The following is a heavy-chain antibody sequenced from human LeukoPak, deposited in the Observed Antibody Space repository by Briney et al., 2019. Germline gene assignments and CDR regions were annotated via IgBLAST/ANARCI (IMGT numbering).Heavy chain of an antibody. V-gene: IGHV4-61*02. CDR3: ARIQDTAMVISDY. CDR1: GGSISSGSYY. Sequence: SETLSLTCTVSGGSISSGSYYWSWIRQPAGKGLEWIGRIYTSGSTNYNPSLKSRVTISVDTSKNQFSLKLSSVTAADTAVYYCARIQDTAMVISDYWGQGTLVTVSS. D-gene: IGHD5-18*01. CDR2: IYTSGST. J-gene: IGHJ4*02.